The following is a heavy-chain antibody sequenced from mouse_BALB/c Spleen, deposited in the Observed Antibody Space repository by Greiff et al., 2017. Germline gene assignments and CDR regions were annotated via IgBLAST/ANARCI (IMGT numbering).Heavy chain of an antibody. Sequence: EVQVVESGGGLVQPGGSLRLSCATSGFTFSDFYMEWVRQHPGKRLEWIAASRNKANDYTTEYSASVKGRFIVSRDTSQSILYLQMNALRAEDTAIYYVARDATGSWFAYWGQGTLVTVAA. CDR3: ARDATGSWFAY. V-gene: IGHV7-1*02. D-gene: IGHD4-1*01. CDR1: GFTFSDFY. J-gene: IGHJ3*01. CDR2: SRNKANDYTT.